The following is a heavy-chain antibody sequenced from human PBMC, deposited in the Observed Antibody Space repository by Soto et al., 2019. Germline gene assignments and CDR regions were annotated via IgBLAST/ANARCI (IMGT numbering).Heavy chain of an antibody. CDR3: ARSGDGNWFDP. Sequence: QVQLVQSGAEVKKPGASVKVSCKASGYTFISFGITWVRQAPGQGLEWMGWISGNNGDTKYAQKLQGRVTMTTDTSTSTGYMELRSLRSDDTAVYSCARSGDGNWFDPWGHGTLVTVSS. J-gene: IGHJ5*02. CDR2: ISGNNGDT. V-gene: IGHV1-18*01. D-gene: IGHD3-10*01. CDR1: GYTFISFG.